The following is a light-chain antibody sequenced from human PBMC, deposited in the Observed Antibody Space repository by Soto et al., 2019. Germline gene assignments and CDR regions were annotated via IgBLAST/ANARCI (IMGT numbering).Light chain of an antibody. CDR1: SSNIGAGYD. V-gene: IGLV1-40*01. CDR3: QSYDSSLSGYV. J-gene: IGLJ1*01. CDR2: GDS. Sequence: QSVLTQPPSVSGAPGQRVTISCTGSSSNIGAGYDVHWYQQLPVTAPKVLIYGDSNRPSGVPDRLSGSKSGTSASLAITGLQAEDEADYYCQSYDSSLSGYVFGTGTKLTVL.